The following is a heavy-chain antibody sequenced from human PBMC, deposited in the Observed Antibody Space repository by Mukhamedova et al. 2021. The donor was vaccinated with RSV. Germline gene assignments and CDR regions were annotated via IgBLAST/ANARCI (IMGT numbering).Heavy chain of an antibody. V-gene: IGHV3-11*05. CDR2: ISSSSSYT. J-gene: IGHJ4*02. CDR3: ARGSYGSGSYYFGY. CDR1: Y. Sequence: YMSWIRQAPGKGLEWVSYISSSSSYTNYADSVKGRFTIARDNAKNSLYLQMNSLRAEDTAMYYCARGSYGSGSYYFGYWGQGTLGTVSS. D-gene: IGHD3-10*01.